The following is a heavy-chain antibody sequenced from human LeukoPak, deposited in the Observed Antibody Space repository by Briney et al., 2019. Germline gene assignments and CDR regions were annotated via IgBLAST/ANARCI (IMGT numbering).Heavy chain of an antibody. J-gene: IGHJ4*02. D-gene: IGHD3-22*01. CDR2: IHYSGST. CDR1: GGSISSYY. CDR3: VREAPYDSSGYYFDY. V-gene: IGHV4-59*01. Sequence: SETLSLTCTVSGGSISSYYWSWIRQPPGKGLEWVGYIHYSGSTNYNPSLKSRVTISVDTSKNQFSLKLSSVTAADTAVYYCVREAPYDSSGYYFDYWGQGTLVTVSS.